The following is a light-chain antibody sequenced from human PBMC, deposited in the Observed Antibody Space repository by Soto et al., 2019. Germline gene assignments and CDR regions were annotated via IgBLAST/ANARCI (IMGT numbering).Light chain of an antibody. Sequence: ETVLTQSPATLSLSPGERATLSCRASQSVSTFLAWYQQKPGQAPRLLIHDASKRATGIPGRFSGSGSGTDFTLTISSLEPEDFAVYYCQQRSDWPLLTFGGGTKVEIK. CDR2: DAS. V-gene: IGKV3-11*01. J-gene: IGKJ4*01. CDR3: QQRSDWPLLT. CDR1: QSVSTF.